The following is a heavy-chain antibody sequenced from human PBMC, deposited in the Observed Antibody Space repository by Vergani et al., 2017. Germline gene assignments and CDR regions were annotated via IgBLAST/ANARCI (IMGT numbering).Heavy chain of an antibody. V-gene: IGHV3-21*06. CDR3: SRDCTSGGCPDNYGMGG. Sequence: EVQLVESGGGLVKPGGSLRLSCAASGFTFSDFSMSWVRQAPGKGLEWVAFIGSSGPYINYADSVKGRFIISRDNTNNSLFLQLRSLRAEDAAFYYCSRDCTSGGCPDNYGMGGWGQGATVTGSS. CDR2: IGSSGPYI. CDR1: GFTFSDFS. J-gene: IGHJ6*01. D-gene: IGHD2-8*01.